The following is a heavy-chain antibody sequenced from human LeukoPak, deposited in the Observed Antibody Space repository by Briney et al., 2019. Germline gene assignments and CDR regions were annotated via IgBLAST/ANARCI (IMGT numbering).Heavy chain of an antibody. CDR3: ARSHCGGDCYSDWWFDP. V-gene: IGHV1-46*01. J-gene: IGHJ5*02. CDR2: INPSGGST. Sequence: AASVKVSCKAPGYTFTSYYMHWVRQAPGQGLEWMGIINPSGGSTSYAQKFQGRVTMTRNTSISTAYMELSSLRSEDTAVYYCARSHCGGDCYSDWWFDPWGQGTLVTVSS. D-gene: IGHD2-21*02. CDR1: GYTFTSYY.